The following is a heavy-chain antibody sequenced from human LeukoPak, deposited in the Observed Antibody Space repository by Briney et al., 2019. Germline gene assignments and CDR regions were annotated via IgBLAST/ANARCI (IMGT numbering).Heavy chain of an antibody. CDR1: GVPIASHSW. CDR2: IYHTGGA. V-gene: IGHV4-4*01. J-gene: IGHJ4*02. D-gene: IGHD1-14*01. Sequence: PGTLSLTCAVSGVPIASHSWWSWVRQPPGKGLEWIGEIYHTGGANYKPSLKSRVTMSVDTSNNHFSLKLTSVTAADTAVYFCAYNRDFALDNWGQGTLVTVSS. CDR3: AYNRDFALDN.